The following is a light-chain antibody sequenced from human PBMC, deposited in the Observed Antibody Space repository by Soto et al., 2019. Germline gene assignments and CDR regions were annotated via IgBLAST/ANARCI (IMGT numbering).Light chain of an antibody. CDR3: QQYNTFST. CDR1: QNVADY. Sequence: EIVLTDSPATLSVSLVQVATLCFRTSQNVADYLAWYQQKPGQAPRLLIYDASNRATGIPARFSGSGSGTEFTLTISSLQPDDFATYYCQQYNTFSTFGQGTKVDIK. J-gene: IGKJ1*01. V-gene: IGKV3D-15*01. CDR2: DAS.